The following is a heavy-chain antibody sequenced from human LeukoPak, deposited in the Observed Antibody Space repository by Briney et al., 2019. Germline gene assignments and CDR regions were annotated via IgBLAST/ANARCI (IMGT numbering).Heavy chain of an antibody. D-gene: IGHD3-3*01. CDR3: ARVGGRYDFWTTPYYYYMDV. CDR2: ISYDGINK. Sequence: GGSLRLSCAASGFTFSTYGMHWVRQAPGKGLERVAVISYDGINKFYADSVKGRFTISRDNSKNTLYLQMNSLRAEDTALYYCARVGGRYDFWTTPYYYYMDVWGKGTTVTVSS. J-gene: IGHJ6*03. CDR1: GFTFSTYG. V-gene: IGHV3-30*03.